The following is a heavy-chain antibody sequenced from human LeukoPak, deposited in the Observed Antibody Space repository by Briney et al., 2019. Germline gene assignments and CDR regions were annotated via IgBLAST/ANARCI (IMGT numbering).Heavy chain of an antibody. CDR3: ARVPHAGYSSGWYDY. J-gene: IGHJ4*02. CDR2: IYYSGST. D-gene: IGHD6-19*01. CDR1: GGSISSSSYY. Sequence: NPSETLSLTCTVSGGSISSSSYYWGWIRQPPGKGLEWVGSIYYSGSTYYNPSLKSRVTISVDTSKNQFSLKLSSVTAADTAVYYCARVPHAGYSSGWYDYWGQGTLVTVSS. V-gene: IGHV4-39*07.